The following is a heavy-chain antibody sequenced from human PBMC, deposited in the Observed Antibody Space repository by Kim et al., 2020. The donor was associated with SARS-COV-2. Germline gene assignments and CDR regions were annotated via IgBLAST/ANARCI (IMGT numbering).Heavy chain of an antibody. CDR2: IYSGGST. V-gene: IGHV3-53*01. Sequence: GGSLRLSCAASGFTVSSNYMSWVRQAPGKGLEWVSVIYSGGSTYYADSGKGRFTISRDNSKNTLYLQMNSLRAADTAVYYCARDVRDFWSGHRDGMDVWGQATTVTVSS. CDR3: ARDVRDFWSGHRDGMDV. CDR1: GFTVSSNY. D-gene: IGHD3-3*01. J-gene: IGHJ6*02.